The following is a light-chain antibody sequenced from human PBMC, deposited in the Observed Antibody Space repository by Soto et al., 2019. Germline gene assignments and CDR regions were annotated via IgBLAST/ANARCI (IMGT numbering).Light chain of an antibody. CDR3: QQYNSYSQTWT. J-gene: IGKJ1*01. V-gene: IGKV1-5*01. CDR1: QSISSW. CDR2: DAS. Sequence: DIPMTQYPSTLSASVGDRVTITCRASQSISSWLAWYQQKPGKAPKLLIYDASSLESGVPSRFSGSGSGTEFTLTISSLQPDDFATYYCQQYNSYSQTWTFGQGSKVDI.